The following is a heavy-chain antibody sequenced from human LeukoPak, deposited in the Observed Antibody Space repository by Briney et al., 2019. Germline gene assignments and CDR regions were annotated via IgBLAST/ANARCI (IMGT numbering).Heavy chain of an antibody. J-gene: IGHJ4*02. CDR2: ISGSGGST. Sequence: PGGSLRLSCAASGFTFSSYAMSWVRQAPGKGLEWVSAISGSGGSTYYADSVKGRFTISRDNSKNTLYLQMNSLRAEDTAVYYCARGRPYYYDSSGYYALGDHWGQGTLVTVSS. CDR3: ARGRPYYYDSSGYYALGDH. CDR1: GFTFSSYA. V-gene: IGHV3-23*01. D-gene: IGHD3-22*01.